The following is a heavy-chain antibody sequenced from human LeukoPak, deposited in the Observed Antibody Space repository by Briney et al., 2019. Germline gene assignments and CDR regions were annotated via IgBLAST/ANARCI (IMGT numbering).Heavy chain of an antibody. CDR2: ISYDGSNK. V-gene: IGHV3-30-3*01. Sequence: GGSLRLSCAASGFTFSSYAMHWVRQAPGKGLEWVAVISYDGSNKYYADSVKGRFTISRDNSKNTLYLQMNSLRAEDTAVYYCARTLYCSSTSCYTFDYWGQGTLVTASS. CDR1: GFTFSSYA. D-gene: IGHD2-2*02. CDR3: ARTLYCSSTSCYTFDY. J-gene: IGHJ4*02.